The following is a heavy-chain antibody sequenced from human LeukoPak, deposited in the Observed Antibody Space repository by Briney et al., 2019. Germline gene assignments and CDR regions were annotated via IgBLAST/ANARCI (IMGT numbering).Heavy chain of an antibody. Sequence: GGSLRLSCAAGGFTFNNFWMHWGRQAPGKGLVWVSRIKGDGSSTSYADSVKGRFTISRDNAKNTLYLQMNSLRAEDTAVYYFGRGDYVGDYLGQGTLVTVSS. J-gene: IGHJ4*02. CDR3: GRGDYVGDY. CDR1: GFTFNNFW. V-gene: IGHV3-74*01. CDR2: IKGDGSST. D-gene: IGHD4-17*01.